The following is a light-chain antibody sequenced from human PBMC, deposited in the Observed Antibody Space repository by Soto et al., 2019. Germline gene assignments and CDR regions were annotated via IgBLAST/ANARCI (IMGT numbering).Light chain of an antibody. Sequence: DIQMTQSPSTLSASVGDRVTITCRASQSISSWLAWYQQKPGKAPKLLIYDAYSLESGVPSRFSGSGSGTEFTLTISGLQPDDFATCYCQQYNSYLGAFGQGTKVDI. CDR3: QQYNSYLGA. J-gene: IGKJ1*01. CDR2: DAY. CDR1: QSISSW. V-gene: IGKV1-5*01.